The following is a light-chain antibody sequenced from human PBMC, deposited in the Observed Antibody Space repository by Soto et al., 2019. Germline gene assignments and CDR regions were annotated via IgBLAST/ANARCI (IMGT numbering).Light chain of an antibody. V-gene: IGLV2-8*01. CDR3: KSYAGSNTYV. Sequence: QSALTQPPSAPGTTGQTVTISCTGTKSDIGVYDFVSWYQHLPGKAPRLIIYEVFQWPSGVPDRFSGSKSGNTASLTVSGLQAADEADYFCKSYAGSNTYVFGSGTKVTVL. CDR1: KSDIGVYDF. CDR2: EVF. J-gene: IGLJ1*01.